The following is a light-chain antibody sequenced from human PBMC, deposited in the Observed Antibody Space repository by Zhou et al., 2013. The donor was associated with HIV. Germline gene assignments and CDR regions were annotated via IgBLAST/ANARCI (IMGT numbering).Light chain of an antibody. J-gene: IGKJ5*01. CDR2: DVS. V-gene: IGKV1-13*02. Sequence: AIQLTQSPSSLSAYVGDRVTITCRASQGISSALAWYQQKPGKAPKLLIYDVSSLESGVPSRFSGSGSGTDFTLTISSLQREDFATYYCQQFDSYPITFGQGTRLEIK. CDR3: QQFDSYPIT. CDR1: QGISSA.